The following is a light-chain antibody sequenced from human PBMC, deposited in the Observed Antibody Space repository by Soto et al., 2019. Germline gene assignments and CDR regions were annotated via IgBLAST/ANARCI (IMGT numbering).Light chain of an antibody. V-gene: IGKV1-33*01. CDR1: QDISNS. Sequence: DIQMTQSPSSLSASVGDRVTITFQASQDISNSISWYQQRPGKAPKLVIHDASTLETGVPSRLSGSGSATEFTFTITTLQSEDIATYYCHQYHSLPLTFGGGTKVDIK. CDR3: HQYHSLPLT. J-gene: IGKJ4*01. CDR2: DAS.